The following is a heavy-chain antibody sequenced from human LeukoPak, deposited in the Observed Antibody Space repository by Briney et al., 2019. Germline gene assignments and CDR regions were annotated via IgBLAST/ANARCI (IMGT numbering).Heavy chain of an antibody. CDR2: ISSSSSYI. CDR3: AKDKGDYDFWSGYRRDAFDI. V-gene: IGHV3-21*01. J-gene: IGHJ3*02. Sequence: NSGGSLRLSCAASGFTFSSYSMNWVRQAPGKGLEWVSSISSSSSYIYYADSVKGRFTISRDNAKNSLYLQMNSLRAEDTAVYYCAKDKGDYDFWSGYRRDAFDIWGQGTMVTVSS. CDR1: GFTFSSYS. D-gene: IGHD3-3*01.